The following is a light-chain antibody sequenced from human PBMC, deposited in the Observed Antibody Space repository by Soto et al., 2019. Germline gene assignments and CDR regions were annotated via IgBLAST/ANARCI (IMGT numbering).Light chain of an antibody. V-gene: IGLV1-40*01. CDR3: QSYDNSLSHVV. Sequence: QSALTQPPSVSGAPGQRVTIPCTGSSSNIGSFYDVHWYQQLPGTVPKLLIYGDNNRPSGVPDRFSGPKSGTSASLAITGLQPEDEADYYCQSYDNSLSHVVFGGGTKLTVL. CDR1: SSNIGSFYD. CDR2: GDN. J-gene: IGLJ2*01.